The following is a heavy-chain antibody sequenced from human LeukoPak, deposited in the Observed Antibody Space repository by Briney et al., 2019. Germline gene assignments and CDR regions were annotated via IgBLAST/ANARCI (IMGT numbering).Heavy chain of an antibody. J-gene: IGHJ6*03. V-gene: IGHV1-18*01. CDR2: ISAYNGNT. Sequence: VASVKVSCKASGYTFTSYGISWVRQAPGQGLEWMGWISAYNGNTNYAQKLQGRVTMTTGTSTSTAYMELRSLRSDDTAVYYCARDGLGYCSSTSCPSYYYYYMDVWGKGTTVTVSS. CDR3: ARDGLGYCSSTSCPSYYYYYMDV. D-gene: IGHD2-2*01. CDR1: GYTFTSYG.